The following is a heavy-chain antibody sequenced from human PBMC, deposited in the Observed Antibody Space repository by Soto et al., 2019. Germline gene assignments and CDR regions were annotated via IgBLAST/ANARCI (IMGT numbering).Heavy chain of an antibody. CDR3: ARLDLGSYYYYYGMDV. V-gene: IGHV5-51*01. CDR1: EYSFTSYV. D-gene: IGHD1-26*01. Sequence: SNRGSEYSFTSYVIALARPKPGKGLEWMGIIYPGDSDTRYSPSFQGQVTISADKSISTAYLQWSSLKASDTAMYYCARLDLGSYYYYYGMDVWGQGTTVTV. CDR2: IYPGDSDT. J-gene: IGHJ6*02.